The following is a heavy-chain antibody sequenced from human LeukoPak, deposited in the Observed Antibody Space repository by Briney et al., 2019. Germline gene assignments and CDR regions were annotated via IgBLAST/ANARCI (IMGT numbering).Heavy chain of an antibody. CDR1: GYTFTSYA. J-gene: IGHJ4*02. Sequence: GASVQVSCRASGYTFTSYAISWVRQATGQGLEWMGWMNPNSGNTGYAQKFQGRVTMTRNTSISTAYMELSSLRCEDTAVYYCARAQTYYDSRRGLSYWGQGTLVTVSS. V-gene: IGHV1-8*02. CDR2: MNPNSGNT. CDR3: ARAQTYYDSRRGLSY. D-gene: IGHD3-3*01.